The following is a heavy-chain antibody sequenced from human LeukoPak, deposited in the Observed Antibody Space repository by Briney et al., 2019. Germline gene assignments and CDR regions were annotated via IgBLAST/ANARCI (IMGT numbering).Heavy chain of an antibody. Sequence: GGSLRLSCAASGFTFSSNGMHWVRQAPGKGLEWVAVIWYDGSNKYYADSVKGRFTISRDNPKSTLYLQMNSLRAEDTAVYYCARDVGSSGLSSWGQGILVTVSS. CDR1: GFTFSSNG. V-gene: IGHV3-33*01. CDR3: ARDVGSSGLSS. J-gene: IGHJ5*02. CDR2: IWYDGSNK. D-gene: IGHD6-19*01.